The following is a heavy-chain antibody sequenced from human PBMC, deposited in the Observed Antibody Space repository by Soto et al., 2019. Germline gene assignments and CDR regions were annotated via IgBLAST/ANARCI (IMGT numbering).Heavy chain of an antibody. Sequence: GGSLRLSCAASGFTFSSYWMSWVRQAPGKGLEWVANIKQDGSEKYYVDSVKGRFTISRDNAKNSLYLQMNSLRAEDTAVYYCARVYCSGGSCIYYYYGMDVWGQGTTVTVSS. D-gene: IGHD2-15*01. CDR1: GFTFSSYW. V-gene: IGHV3-7*05. CDR3: ARVYCSGGSCIYYYYGMDV. CDR2: IKQDGSEK. J-gene: IGHJ6*02.